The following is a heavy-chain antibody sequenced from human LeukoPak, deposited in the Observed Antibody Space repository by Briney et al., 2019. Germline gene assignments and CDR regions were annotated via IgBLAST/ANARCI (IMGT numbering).Heavy chain of an antibody. Sequence: SGGSLRLSCAASGFTFSSYAMHWVRQAPGKGLEWVAVISYDGSNKYYADSVKGRFTISRDNSKNTLYLQMNSLRAEDTAVYYCARARLGIAVAGGHNWFDPWGQGTLVTVSS. V-gene: IGHV3-30-3*01. J-gene: IGHJ5*02. CDR2: ISYDGSNK. CDR3: ARARLGIAVAGGHNWFDP. CDR1: GFTFSSYA. D-gene: IGHD6-19*01.